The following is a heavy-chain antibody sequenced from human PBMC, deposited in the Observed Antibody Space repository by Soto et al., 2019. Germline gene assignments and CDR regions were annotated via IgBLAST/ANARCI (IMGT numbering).Heavy chain of an antibody. CDR1: GYTFTSYG. CDR3: ARPLYRTGWSNGAFDV. D-gene: IGHD6-25*01. CDR2: ISAYNGNT. V-gene: IGHV1-18*01. J-gene: IGHJ3*01. Sequence: GASVKVSCKASGYTFTSYGISWVRQAPGQGLEWMGWISAYNGNTNYAQKLQGRVTMTTDTSTSTAYMELRSLRSDDTAVYYCARPLYRTGWSNGAFDVWGQGTMVTVSS.